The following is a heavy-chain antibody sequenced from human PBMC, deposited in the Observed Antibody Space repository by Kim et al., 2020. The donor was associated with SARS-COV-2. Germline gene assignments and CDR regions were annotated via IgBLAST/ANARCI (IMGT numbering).Heavy chain of an antibody. J-gene: IGHJ6*02. CDR3: AREDVV. CDR2: YSGGST. V-gene: IGHV3-53*01. Sequence: YSGGSTYYADSVKGRFTISRDNSNNTLYLQMNSLRAEDTAVYYCAREDVVWGQGTTVTVS.